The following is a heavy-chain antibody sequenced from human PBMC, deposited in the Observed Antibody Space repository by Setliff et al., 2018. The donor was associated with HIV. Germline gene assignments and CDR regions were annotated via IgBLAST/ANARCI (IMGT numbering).Heavy chain of an antibody. V-gene: IGHV4-59*01. CDR2: IYYTGST. CDR3: ARDSGGYNYGFAVGSFDY. J-gene: IGHJ4*02. CDR1: SDSIRFYY. Sequence: LSLTCTVSSDSIRFYYWTWIRQPPGKGLEWIGNIYYTGSTNYNPSLKSRITISIDTSKSQFSLKLTSVAAADTAVYYRARDSGGYNYGFAVGSFDYWGQGSLVTVSS. D-gene: IGHD5-18*01.